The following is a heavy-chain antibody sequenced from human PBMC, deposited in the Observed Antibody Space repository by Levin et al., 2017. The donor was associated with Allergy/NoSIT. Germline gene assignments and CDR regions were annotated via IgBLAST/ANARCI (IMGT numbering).Heavy chain of an antibody. J-gene: IGHJ4*02. CDR3: ATEAGRGHNYGLQTYVEW. D-gene: IGHD5-18*01. CDR1: GFTFSSYA. CDR2: ISGSGGST. V-gene: IGHV3-23*01. Sequence: GGSLRLSCAASGFTFSSYAMSWVRQAPGKGLEWVSAISGSGGSTYYADYMKARFTISRDNSKTTLYLQMNSLRAEDTAVYYCATEAGRGHNYGLQTYVEWWGQGTLVTVSS.